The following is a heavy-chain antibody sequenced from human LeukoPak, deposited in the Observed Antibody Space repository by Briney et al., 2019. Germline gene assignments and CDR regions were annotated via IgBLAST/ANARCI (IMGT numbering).Heavy chain of an antibody. J-gene: IGHJ4*02. CDR1: GFTFSSYG. D-gene: IGHD5-12*01. CDR2: IRYDGSNK. V-gene: IGHV3-30*02. CDR3: AKSPPIVATYFDY. Sequence: PGGSLRLSCAASGFTFSSYGMHWVRQAPGKGLEWVAFIRYDGSNKYYADSVKGRFTISRDNSKNTLYLQMNSLRAEDTAVYYCAKSPPIVATYFDYWGQGTLVTVPS.